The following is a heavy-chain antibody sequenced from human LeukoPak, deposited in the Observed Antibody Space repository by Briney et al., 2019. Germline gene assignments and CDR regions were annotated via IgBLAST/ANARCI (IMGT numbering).Heavy chain of an antibody. V-gene: IGHV1-69*13. J-gene: IGHJ5*02. CDR3: ARDRGYSHNWFDP. D-gene: IGHD3-10*01. CDR2: IIPIFGTA. CDR1: GGTFSSYA. Sequence: SVKVSCKASGGTFSSYAISWVRQAPGQGLEWMGGIIPIFGTANYAQKFQGRVTITADESTSTAYMELSSLRSEDTAVYYCARDRGYSHNWFDPWGQGTLVTVSS.